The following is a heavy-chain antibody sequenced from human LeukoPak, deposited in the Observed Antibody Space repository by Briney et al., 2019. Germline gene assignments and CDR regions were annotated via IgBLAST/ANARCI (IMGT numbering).Heavy chain of an antibody. J-gene: IGHJ4*02. CDR2: IYYSGST. D-gene: IGHD3-16*01. V-gene: IGHV4-39*01. CDR3: ARHGSRGDYYFDY. Sequence: KPSETLSLTCTVSGGSISSSSYYWGWIRQPPGKGLEWIGSIYYSGSTYYNPSLKSRVTISVDTSKNQFSLKLSSVTAADTAVYYCARHGSRGDYYFDYWGQGTVVTDSS. CDR1: GGSISSSSYY.